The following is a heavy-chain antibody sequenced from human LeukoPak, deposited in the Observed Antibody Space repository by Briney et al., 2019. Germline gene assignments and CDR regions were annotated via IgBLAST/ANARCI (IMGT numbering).Heavy chain of an antibody. CDR3: AREGVVKGTDV. V-gene: IGHV1-2*02. CDR2: INPDTGGT. CDR1: GYTFTGYY. J-gene: IGHJ6*02. Sequence: ASVKVSCKASGYTFTGYYMHWVRQAPRQGLEWMGWINPDTGGTNYAQKFQGRVTMTRDTSISTAYMELSGLRSDDTAVYYCAREGVVKGTDVWGQGTTVTVSS.